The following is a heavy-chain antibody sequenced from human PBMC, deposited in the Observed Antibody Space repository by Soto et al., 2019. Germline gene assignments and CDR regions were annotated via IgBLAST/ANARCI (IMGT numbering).Heavy chain of an antibody. V-gene: IGHV3-30*18. CDR2: ISYDGSNK. J-gene: IGHJ6*02. Sequence: GSLRLSCAASGLTFSSYGMHWVRQAPGKGLEWVAVISYDGSNKYYADSVKGRFTISRDNSKNTLYLQMNSLRAEDTAVYYCAKALPMARGRYYYYYYGMDVWGQGTTVTVSS. D-gene: IGHD2-15*01. CDR3: AKALPMARGRYYYYYYGMDV. CDR1: GLTFSSYG.